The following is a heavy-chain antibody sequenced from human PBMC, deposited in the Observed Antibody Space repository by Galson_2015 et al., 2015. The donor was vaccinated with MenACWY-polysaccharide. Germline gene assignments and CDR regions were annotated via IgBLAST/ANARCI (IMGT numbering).Heavy chain of an antibody. CDR1: GGTFSSYA. CDR2: IIPIFGTA. CDR3: ARGGYSYGFSPNFDY. Sequence: SVKVSCKASGGTFSSYAISWVRQAPGQGLEWMGGIIPIFGTANYAQKFQGRVTITADESTSTAYMELSSLRSEDTAVYYCARGGYSYGFSPNFDYWGQGTLVTVSS. D-gene: IGHD5-18*01. V-gene: IGHV1-69*13. J-gene: IGHJ4*02.